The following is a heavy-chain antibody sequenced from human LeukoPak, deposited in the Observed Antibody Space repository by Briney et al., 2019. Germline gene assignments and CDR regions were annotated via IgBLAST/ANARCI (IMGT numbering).Heavy chain of an antibody. V-gene: IGHV1-18*01. CDR2: ISAYNGNT. J-gene: IGHJ6*02. D-gene: IGHD1-7*01. CDR3: ARVAGTTIYYYYGMDV. CDR1: GGTFSSYA. Sequence: ASVKVSCKASGGTFSSYAISWVRQAPGQGLEWMGWISAYNGNTNYAQKLQGRVTMTTDTSTSTAYMELRSLRSDDTAVYYCARVAGTTIYYYYGMDVWGQGTTVTVSS.